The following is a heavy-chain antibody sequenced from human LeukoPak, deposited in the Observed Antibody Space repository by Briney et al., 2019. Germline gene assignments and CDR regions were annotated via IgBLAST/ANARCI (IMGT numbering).Heavy chain of an antibody. CDR1: CGSFSGYY. V-gene: IGHV4-34*01. CDR3: ASLQVSYQLLGVSSYYGMDV. Sequence: PSETLSLTCAVYCGSFSGYYWSWIRQPARKGLEWIGEINHSGSTNYNPPLKSRVTISVDTSKNQFSLKLSSVTAAHTAVYYCASLQVSYQLLGVSSYYGMDVWGQGTTVTVSS. CDR2: INHSGST. J-gene: IGHJ6*02. D-gene: IGHD2-2*01.